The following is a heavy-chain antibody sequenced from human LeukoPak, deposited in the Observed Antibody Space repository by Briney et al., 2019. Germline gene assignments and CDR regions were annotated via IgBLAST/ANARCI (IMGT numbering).Heavy chain of an antibody. V-gene: IGHV3-9*01. D-gene: IGHD3-22*01. CDR3: AKDISSNYYDSSGYYYDYYYYYGMDV. J-gene: IGHJ6*02. Sequence: GGSLRLSCAASGFTFDDYAMHWVRQAPGKGLEWVSGISWNSGSIGYADSVKGRFTISRDNAKNSPYLQMNSLRAEDTALYYCAKDISSNYYDSSGYYYDYYYYYGMDVWGRGTTVTVSS. CDR2: ISWNSGSI. CDR1: GFTFDDYA.